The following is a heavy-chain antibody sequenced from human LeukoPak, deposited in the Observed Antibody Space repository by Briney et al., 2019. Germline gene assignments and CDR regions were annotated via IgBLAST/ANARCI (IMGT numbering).Heavy chain of an antibody. CDR1: DDSITMYY. CDR3: SRGRYYDFWSGYSFNWFDP. V-gene: IGHV4-38-2*02. Sequence: SETLSLTCTVSDDSITMYYWTWIRQPPGKGLEWIGSIYHSGTTYCNPSLKSRVTISVDTSKNQFSLKLSSVTAADTAVYYCSRGRYYDFWSGYSFNWFDPWGQGTLVTVSS. CDR2: IYHSGTT. J-gene: IGHJ5*02. D-gene: IGHD3-3*01.